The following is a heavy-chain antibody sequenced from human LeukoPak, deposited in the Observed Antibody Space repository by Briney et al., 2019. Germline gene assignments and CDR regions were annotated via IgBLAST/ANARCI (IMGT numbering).Heavy chain of an antibody. V-gene: IGHV4-59*01. Sequence: SETLSLTCTVSGGSIRSYYWSWIRQPPGKGLEWIGYIYYSGSTNYNPSLKSRVTISVDTSKNQFSLKLSSVTAADTAVYYCARGSENWGTHYFDYWGQGTLVTVSS. CDR3: ARGSENWGTHYFDY. CDR2: IYYSGST. CDR1: GGSIRSYY. J-gene: IGHJ4*02. D-gene: IGHD7-27*01.